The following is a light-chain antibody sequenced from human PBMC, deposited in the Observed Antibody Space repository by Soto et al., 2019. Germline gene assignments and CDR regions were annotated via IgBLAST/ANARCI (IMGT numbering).Light chain of an antibody. CDR2: GAS. CDR1: QSVSSN. Sequence: ILMTQSPATQSVSPGERATLSCRASQSVSSNLAWYQQKPGQAPRLLIYGASNRSTGIPARFSGSGSGTEFTLPITSLQSEDFAVYYCQQYSNWPPITVGQVTRLEIK. CDR3: QQYSNWPPIT. V-gene: IGKV3-15*01. J-gene: IGKJ5*01.